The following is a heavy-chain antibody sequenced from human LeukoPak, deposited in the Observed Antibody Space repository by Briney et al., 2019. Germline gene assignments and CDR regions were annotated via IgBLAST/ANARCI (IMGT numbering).Heavy chain of an antibody. J-gene: IGHJ6*03. CDR3: ARHVGYGFWSGSYHMDV. D-gene: IGHD3-3*01. CDR1: GGSFSGYY. CDR2: INHSGST. V-gene: IGHV4-34*01. Sequence: SETLSLTCAVYGGSFSGYYWSWIRQPPGKGLEWIGEINHSGSTNYNPSLKSRVTISVDTSKNQFSLKLSSVTAADTAVYYCARHVGYGFWSGSYHMDVWGKGTTVTVSS.